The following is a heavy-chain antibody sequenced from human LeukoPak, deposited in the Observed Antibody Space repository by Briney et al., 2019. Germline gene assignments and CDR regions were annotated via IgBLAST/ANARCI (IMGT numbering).Heavy chain of an antibody. J-gene: IGHJ4*02. CDR3: ARVRITFGGVIVFDY. V-gene: IGHV4-59*12. CDR2: IYYSGST. Sequence: GSLRLSCAASGFTFSTYTMNWIRQPPGKGLEWIGYIYYSGSTNYNPSLKSRVTMSVDTSKNQFSLKLSSVTAADTAVYYCARVRITFGGVIVFDYWGQGTLVTVSS. D-gene: IGHD3-16*02. CDR1: GFTFSTYT.